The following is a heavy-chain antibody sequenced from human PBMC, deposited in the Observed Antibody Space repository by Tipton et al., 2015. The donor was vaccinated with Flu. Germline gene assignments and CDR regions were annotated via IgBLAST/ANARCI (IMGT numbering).Heavy chain of an antibody. CDR2: IYTSGST. V-gene: IGHV4-4*07. CDR3: ARDREGLGYCSSTSCYTPWFDP. Sequence: GLVKPSETLSLTCTVSGGSISSYYWSWIRQPAGKGLEWIGRIYTSGSTNYNPSLKSRVTMSVDTSKNQFSLKLSSVTAADTAVYYCARDREGLGYCSSTSCYTPWFDPWGQGTLVTVSS. J-gene: IGHJ5*02. D-gene: IGHD2-2*02. CDR1: GGSISSYY.